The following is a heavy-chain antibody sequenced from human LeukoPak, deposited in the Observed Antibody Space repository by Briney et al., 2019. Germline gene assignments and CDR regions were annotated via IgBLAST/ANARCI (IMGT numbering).Heavy chain of an antibody. CDR2: IIPIFGTA. CDR3: ARESSLTGTTDFDY. D-gene: IGHD1-7*01. J-gene: IGHJ4*02. V-gene: IGHV1-69*05. CDR1: GGTFSSYA. Sequence: ASVKVSCKASGGTFSSYAISWVRQAPGQGLEWMGGIIPIFGTANYAQKFQGRVTITTDESTSTAYMELSSLRSEDTAVYYCARESSLTGTTDFDYWGQGTLVTVSS.